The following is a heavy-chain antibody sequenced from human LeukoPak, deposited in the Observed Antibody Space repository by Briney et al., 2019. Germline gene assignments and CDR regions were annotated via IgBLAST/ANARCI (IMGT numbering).Heavy chain of an antibody. J-gene: IGHJ4*02. Sequence: ASVKVSCKPFGYTFTNHYIHWVRQAPGQGLEWMGMVNPGDGSTSYAQNFQGRVTMTRDTSTSTLYMELSSLKSGDTAVYYCTRVGQLVFAYWGQGTLVTVSS. CDR2: VNPGDGST. CDR3: TRVGQLVFAY. CDR1: GYTFTNHY. V-gene: IGHV1-46*03. D-gene: IGHD6-6*01.